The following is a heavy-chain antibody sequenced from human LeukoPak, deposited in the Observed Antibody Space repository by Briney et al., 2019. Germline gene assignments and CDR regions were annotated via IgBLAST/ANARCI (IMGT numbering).Heavy chain of an antibody. CDR2: ISSSSSYI. CDR1: GFTFSSYW. J-gene: IGHJ4*02. V-gene: IGHV3-21*01. CDR3: AKDRRALPNDY. Sequence: AGGSLRLSCAASGFTFSSYWMHWVRHAPGKGLEWVSSISSSSSYIYYADSVKGRFTISRDNAKNSLYLQMNSLRAEDTAVYYCAKDRRALPNDYWGQGTLVTVSS.